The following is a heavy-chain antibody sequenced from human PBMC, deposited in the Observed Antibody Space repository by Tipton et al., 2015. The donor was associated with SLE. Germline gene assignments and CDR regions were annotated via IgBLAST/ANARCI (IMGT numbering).Heavy chain of an antibody. Sequence: TNTGNPTYAQGFTGRFVFSLDTSVSTAYLQISSLKAEDTAVYYCAREDYWGQGTLVTVSS. CDR3: AREDY. V-gene: IGHV7-4-1*02. J-gene: IGHJ4*02. CDR2: TNTGNP.